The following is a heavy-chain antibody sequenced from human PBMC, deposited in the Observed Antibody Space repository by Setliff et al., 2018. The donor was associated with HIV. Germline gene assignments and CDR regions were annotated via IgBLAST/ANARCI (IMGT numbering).Heavy chain of an antibody. Sequence: ASVKVSCKASGYTFTGYYMHWVRQALGQGLEWMGRINPNSGGTKYAQKFQGRVTMTRDTSISTAYMELSRLISDDTDVYYCARDRGGAAREYYFDYWGQGTLVTVSS. D-gene: IGHD6-6*01. CDR1: GYTFTGYY. V-gene: IGHV1-2*05. CDR2: INPNSGGT. CDR3: ARDRGGAAREYYFDY. J-gene: IGHJ4*02.